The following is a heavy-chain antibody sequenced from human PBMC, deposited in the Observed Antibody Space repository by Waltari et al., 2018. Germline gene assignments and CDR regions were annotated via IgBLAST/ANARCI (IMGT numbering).Heavy chain of an antibody. CDR2: ISGSGGNT. V-gene: IGHV3-23*01. CDR3: TKRAESNGWTGWIFDY. D-gene: IGHD6-19*01. Sequence: EVQLLESGGGLVQPGGSLRLSCAASGSTFSSYAMSWVRQAPGKGLEWVSAISGSGGNTYYADSVKGRFTISRDNSKNTLYLQMNSLRAEDTAVYHCTKRAESNGWTGWIFDYWGQGTLVTVSS. J-gene: IGHJ4*02. CDR1: GSTFSSYA.